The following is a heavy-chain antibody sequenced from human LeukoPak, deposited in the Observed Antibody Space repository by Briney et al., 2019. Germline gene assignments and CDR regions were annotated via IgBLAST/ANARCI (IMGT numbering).Heavy chain of an antibody. CDR3: ARDRRVYYDSSGYSWWSFDY. D-gene: IGHD3-22*01. J-gene: IGHJ4*02. Sequence: ASVKVSCKASGYTFTGYYMHWVRQAPGQGLEWMGWINPNSGGTNYAQKFQGRVTMTRDTSISTAYMEMSRLRSDDTAVYYCARDRRVYYDSSGYSWWSFDYWGQGTLVTVSS. V-gene: IGHV1-2*02. CDR2: INPNSGGT. CDR1: GYTFTGYY.